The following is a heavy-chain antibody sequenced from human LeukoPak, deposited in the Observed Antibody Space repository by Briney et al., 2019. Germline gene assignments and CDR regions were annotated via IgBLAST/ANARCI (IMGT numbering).Heavy chain of an antibody. CDR1: GGSISSGGYY. CDR2: IYYSGST. D-gene: IGHD5-18*01. V-gene: IGHV4-31*03. Sequence: SETLSLTCTVSGGSISSGGYYWSWIRQHPGKGLEWIGYIYYSGSTYYNPSLKSRVTISVDTSKNQFSLKLSSVTAADTAVYYCARVRTAMGSRNARDAFDIWGQGTMVTVSS. CDR3: ARVRTAMGSRNARDAFDI. J-gene: IGHJ3*02.